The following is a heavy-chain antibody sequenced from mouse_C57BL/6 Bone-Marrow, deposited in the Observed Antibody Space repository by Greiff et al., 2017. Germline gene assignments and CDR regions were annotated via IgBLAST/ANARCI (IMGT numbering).Heavy chain of an antibody. CDR3: ARWYYGSSYGDY. V-gene: IGHV1-82*01. Sequence: VQLQQSGPELVKPGASVKISCKASGYAFSSSWMNWVKQRPGKGLEWIGRIYPGDGDTNYNGKFKGKATLTADKSSSTAYMQLSSPTSEDSAVYFCARWYYGSSYGDYWGQGTTLTVSS. CDR2: IYPGDGDT. D-gene: IGHD1-1*01. J-gene: IGHJ2*01. CDR1: GYAFSSSW.